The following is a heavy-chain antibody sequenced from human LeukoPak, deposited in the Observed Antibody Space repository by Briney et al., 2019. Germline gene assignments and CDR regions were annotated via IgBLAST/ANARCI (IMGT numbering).Heavy chain of an antibody. CDR1: GFTFSSYW. CDR2: IKQDGSEK. J-gene: IGHJ6*02. CDR3: ARPRRDSQYYYGMDV. D-gene: IGHD5-24*01. Sequence: GGSLRLSCAASGFTFSSYWMSWVRQAPGKGLEWVANIKQDGSEKYYVDSVKGRFTISRDNAKNPLYLQMNSLRAEDTAVYYCARPRRDSQYYYGMDVWGQGTTVTVSS. V-gene: IGHV3-7*01.